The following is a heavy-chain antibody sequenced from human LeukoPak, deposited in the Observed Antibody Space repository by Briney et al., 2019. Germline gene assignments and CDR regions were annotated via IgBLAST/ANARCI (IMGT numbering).Heavy chain of an antibody. Sequence: PSQTLSLTCTVSGRSISSGDYYWSWIRQPPGKGLEWIGYIYYSGSTYYNPSLKSRVTISVDTSKNQFSLKLSSVTAADTAVYYCARSTHSGYDPLGYWGQGTLVTVSS. CDR3: ARSTHSGYDPLGY. J-gene: IGHJ4*02. CDR1: GRSISSGDYY. CDR2: IYYSGST. V-gene: IGHV4-30-4*01. D-gene: IGHD5-12*01.